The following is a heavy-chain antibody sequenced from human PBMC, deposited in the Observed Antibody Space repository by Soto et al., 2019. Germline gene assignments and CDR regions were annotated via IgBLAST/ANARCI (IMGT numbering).Heavy chain of an antibody. CDR3: ASLVPAAPPADAFDI. J-gene: IGHJ4*03. D-gene: IGHD2-2*01. Sequence: ASVKVSCKASGYTFTSCGISGVRQAPGQGLEGMGWISAYNGNTNYAQKLQGRVTMTTDTSTSTAYIELRSLRSDATAAYYCASLVPAAPPADAFDIWGQGTLVTVSS. CDR2: ISAYNGNT. V-gene: IGHV1-18*01. CDR1: GYTFTSCG.